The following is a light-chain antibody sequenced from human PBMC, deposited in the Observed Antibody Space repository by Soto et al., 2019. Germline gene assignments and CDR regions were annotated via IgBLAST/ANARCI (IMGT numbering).Light chain of an antibody. CDR1: QRINSW. J-gene: IGKJ1*01. Sequence: DIQMTQSPCTLSASVGDSVTITCRASQRINSWLAWYQQKPGKAPKLLIYAANNLQSGVPSRFSGSGYGTDFNLTISSLQPEDFAAYYCQQSYDMPWTFGQGTKVDIK. CDR2: AAN. V-gene: IGKV1-39*01. CDR3: QQSYDMPWT.